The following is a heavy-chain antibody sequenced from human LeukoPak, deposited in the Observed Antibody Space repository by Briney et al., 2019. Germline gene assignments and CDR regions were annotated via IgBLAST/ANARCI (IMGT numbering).Heavy chain of an antibody. CDR3: ARGGDNLVGATQTSYYYMDV. Sequence: GGSLRLSCAASGFTFSSYAMHWVRQAPGKGLEWVAVISYDGSNKYYADSVKGRFTISRDNSKNTLYLQMNSLRAEDTAVYYCARGGDNLVGATQTSYYYMDVWGKGTTVTVSS. V-gene: IGHV3-30*04. D-gene: IGHD1-26*01. CDR2: ISYDGSNK. J-gene: IGHJ6*03. CDR1: GFTFSSYA.